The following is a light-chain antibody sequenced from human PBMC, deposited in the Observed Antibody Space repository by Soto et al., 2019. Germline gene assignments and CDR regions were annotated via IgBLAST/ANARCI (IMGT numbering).Light chain of an antibody. J-gene: IGKJ4*01. CDR2: GAS. CDR3: RHPYEPLRD. Sequence: TWPAGQHIFSSLNWYQQKPGKAPNLLIYGASTLQGGVPSRFIGSGPETAFNISLRCLQHADSLTYYCRHPYEPLRDFAEGTKVDIK. V-gene: IGKV1-39*01. CDR1: QHIFSS.